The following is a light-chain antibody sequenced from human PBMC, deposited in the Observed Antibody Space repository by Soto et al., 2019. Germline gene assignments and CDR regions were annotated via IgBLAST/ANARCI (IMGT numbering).Light chain of an antibody. Sequence: DIQMTQSPSTLPASVGDRVTITCRAGQSIDRWLAWYQQRPGKAPKILIYDASSLESGVPSRFSGSGSGTEFTLTISSLQPDDFATYYCQQYNSYPWTFGQGTKVDIK. V-gene: IGKV1-5*01. CDR3: QQYNSYPWT. J-gene: IGKJ1*01. CDR2: DAS. CDR1: QSIDRW.